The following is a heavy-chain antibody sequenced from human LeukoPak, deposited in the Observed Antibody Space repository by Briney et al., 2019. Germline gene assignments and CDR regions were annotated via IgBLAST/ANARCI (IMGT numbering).Heavy chain of an antibody. V-gene: IGHV4-31*03. Sequence: SETLSLTCTVSGGSISSGGYYWSWIRQHPGKGLEWIGYIYYSGSTYYNPSLKSRVTISVDTSKNQFSLKLSSVTAADTAVYYCARGARYGSGSYFGYWGQGTLVTVSS. CDR2: IYYSGST. J-gene: IGHJ4*02. CDR3: ARGARYGSGSYFGY. D-gene: IGHD3-10*01. CDR1: GGSISSGGYY.